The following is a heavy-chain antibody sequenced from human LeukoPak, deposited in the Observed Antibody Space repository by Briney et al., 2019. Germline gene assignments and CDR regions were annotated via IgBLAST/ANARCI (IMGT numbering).Heavy chain of an antibody. D-gene: IGHD6-19*01. J-gene: IGHJ6*03. CDR1: GFTFTSYA. Sequence: GGSLRLSCAASGFTFTSYAFHWVRQAPGKGLEWVAGISYDGSNKYYADSVKGRFTISRDNSKNTLYLQMNSLRAEDTAVYYCARDGIAVADAPGGYYYMDVWGKGTTVTVSS. CDR3: ARDGIAVADAPGGYYYMDV. CDR2: ISYDGSNK. V-gene: IGHV3-30*01.